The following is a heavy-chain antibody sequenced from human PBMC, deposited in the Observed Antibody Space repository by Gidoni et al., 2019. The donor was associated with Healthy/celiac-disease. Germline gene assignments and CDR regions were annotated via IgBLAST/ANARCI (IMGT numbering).Heavy chain of an antibody. Sequence: EVQLVESGGGLVKPGGSLRLSCAPPGFTFSSYSMNWVRQAPGKGLEWVSSISSSSSYIYYADSVKGRFTISRDNAKNSLYLQMNSLRAEDTAVYYCARDLGYSYGLGGYWGQGTLVTVSS. J-gene: IGHJ4*02. V-gene: IGHV3-21*01. CDR3: ARDLGYSYGLGGY. CDR1: GFTFSSYS. CDR2: ISSSSSYI. D-gene: IGHD5-18*01.